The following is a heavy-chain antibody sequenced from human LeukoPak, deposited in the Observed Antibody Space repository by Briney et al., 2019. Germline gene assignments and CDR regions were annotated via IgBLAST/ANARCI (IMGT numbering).Heavy chain of an antibody. CDR3: ATDLAGYSSSWQGF. V-gene: IGHV1-24*01. CDR2: FDPEDGET. Sequence: ASVKVSCKVSGYTLTELSMHWGPQAPGKGVEWVGGFDPEDGETIYAQKFQGRVTMTEDTSTDTAYMELSSLRSEDTAVYYCATDLAGYSSSWQGFWGQGTLVTVSS. J-gene: IGHJ4*02. CDR1: GYTLTELS. D-gene: IGHD6-13*01.